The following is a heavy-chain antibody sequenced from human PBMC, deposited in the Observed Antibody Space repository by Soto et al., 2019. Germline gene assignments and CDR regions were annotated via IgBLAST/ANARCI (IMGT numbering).Heavy chain of an antibody. J-gene: IGHJ2*01. Sequence: QVQLQESGPGLVKPSETLSLTCTVSGDSISNVYCSWIRQPARKGLGSMGRVSASARTNYNPSIQSRGTMSRDTSNNHFSLRLTSVSVADTAVYFCATGIGRYLDLWGRGTLVIVSS. CDR3: ATGIGRYLDL. CDR1: GDSISNVY. D-gene: IGHD3-16*01. CDR2: VSASART. V-gene: IGHV4-4*07.